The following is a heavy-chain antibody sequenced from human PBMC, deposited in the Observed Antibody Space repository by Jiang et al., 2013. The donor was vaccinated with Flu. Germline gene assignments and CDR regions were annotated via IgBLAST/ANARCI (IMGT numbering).Heavy chain of an antibody. V-gene: IGHV4-34*01. CDR1: GGSFSVYY. J-gene: IGHJ4*02. Sequence: ARLLKPSETLSLTCAVYGGSFSVYYWNWIRQPPGKGLEWIGEIHHTGSTNYNPSLRSRVSMSLDRSNSQFSLKLASATAADTAVYYCLLAVTVPTVVQYWGQGTLVTVSS. D-gene: IGHD4-11*01. CDR2: IHHTGST. CDR3: LLAVTVPTVVQY.